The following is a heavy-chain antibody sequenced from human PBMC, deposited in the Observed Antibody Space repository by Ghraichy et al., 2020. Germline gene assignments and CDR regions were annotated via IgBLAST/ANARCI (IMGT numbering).Heavy chain of an antibody. CDR1: GFTFSSYA. D-gene: IGHD3-3*01. J-gene: IGHJ4*02. V-gene: IGHV3-23*01. CDR3: AKSNPKTIFGVVLGHYYFDY. Sequence: LSLTCAASGFTFSSYAMSWVRQAPGKGLEWVSAISGSGGSTYYADSVKGRFTISRDNSKNTLYLQMNSLRAEDTAVYYCAKSNPKTIFGVVLGHYYFDYWGQGTLVTVSS. CDR2: ISGSGGST.